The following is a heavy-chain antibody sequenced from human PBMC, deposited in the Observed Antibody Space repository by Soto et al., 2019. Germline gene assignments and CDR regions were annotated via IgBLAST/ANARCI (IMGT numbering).Heavy chain of an antibody. CDR3: VRQAIGFLHGLVDV. J-gene: IGHJ6*01. D-gene: IGHD3-10*01. CDR1: SGPSKRHN. CDR2: VYDTWST. V-gene: IGHV4-59*08. Sequence: QVQVQQSGPGLVKPSETLSLTCTVSSGPSKRHNWGWIRQPPGRGLEWIGYVYDTWSTSYNPSRKTRVTVSADTSANRISLSLRFVTAADSAVYYCVRQAIGFLHGLVDVWGQGTTVIVSS.